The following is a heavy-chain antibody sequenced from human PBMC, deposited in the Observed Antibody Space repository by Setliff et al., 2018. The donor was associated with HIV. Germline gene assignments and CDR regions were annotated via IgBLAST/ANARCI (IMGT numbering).Heavy chain of an antibody. CDR3: AKVNWSYYYYYMDV. CDR1: GGSISSGGYY. J-gene: IGHJ6*03. Sequence: PSETLSLTCNVSGGSISSGGYYWGWIRQHPGKGLEWIGYIYYSGSTYYNPSLKSLVTISVDTSKNQFSLKLSSVTAADTAVYYCAKVNWSYYYYYMDVWGKGTTVTVSS. V-gene: IGHV4-31*01. D-gene: IGHD1-1*01. CDR2: IYYSGST.